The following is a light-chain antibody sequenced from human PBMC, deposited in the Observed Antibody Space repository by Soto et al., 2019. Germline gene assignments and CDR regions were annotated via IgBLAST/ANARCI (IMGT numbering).Light chain of an antibody. V-gene: IGKV3-15*01. J-gene: IGKJ4*01. Sequence: EIVMTQSPATLSVSLGDRASLSCRASQSVCSWLAWYQQKPGQAPRLLIYGISSWASGLPGRFSGSGFGTEFTLTISSLQSEDLAVYYCQQYNHWPLTFGGGTKVDIK. CDR2: GIS. CDR3: QQYNHWPLT. CDR1: QSVCSW.